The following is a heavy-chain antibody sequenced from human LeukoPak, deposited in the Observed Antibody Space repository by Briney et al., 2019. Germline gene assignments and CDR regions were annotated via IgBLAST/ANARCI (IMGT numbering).Heavy chain of an antibody. CDR2: IRYDVSSN. D-gene: IGHD4-17*01. Sequence: PGGAPRLSCAASRFTFISYGMHGVRQAPGKGLEWVAFIRYDVSSNYNADSVKRRFTISRDNSNTTLYLQKNSMRPEDTAVYYCAYERDYGASNAFDMWGRGTRLALSS. J-gene: IGHJ3*02. V-gene: IGHV3-30*02. CDR1: RFTFISYG. CDR3: AYERDYGASNAFDM.